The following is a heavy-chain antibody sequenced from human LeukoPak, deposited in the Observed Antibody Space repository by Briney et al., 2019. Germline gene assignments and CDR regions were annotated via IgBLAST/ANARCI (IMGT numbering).Heavy chain of an antibody. CDR1: GFTFSSYS. J-gene: IGHJ5*02. CDR3: ANTLAAGYCSSTSCWSPSWFDP. Sequence: PGGSLRLSCAASGFTFSSYSMNWVRQAPGKGLEWVSAISGSGGSTYYADSVKGRFTISRDNSKNTLYLQMNSLRAEDTAVYYCANTLAAGYCSSTSCWSPSWFDPWGQGTLVTVSS. D-gene: IGHD2-2*01. V-gene: IGHV3-23*01. CDR2: ISGSGGST.